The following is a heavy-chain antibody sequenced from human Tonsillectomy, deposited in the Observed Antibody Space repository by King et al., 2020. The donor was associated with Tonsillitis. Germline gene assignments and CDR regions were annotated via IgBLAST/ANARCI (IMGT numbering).Heavy chain of an antibody. Sequence: HVQLVESGGGVVQPGGSLRLSCAASGFTFNNYAMHWVRQAPGKGLEWVAFIRYDGTNKYYADSVKGRFTLSRDSSKNTLYLQMNSLRAEDTAVYFCAKDVSGYDYFFDYCGQGTLVTVSS. D-gene: IGHD5-12*01. J-gene: IGHJ4*02. CDR2: IRYDGTNK. V-gene: IGHV3-30*02. CDR1: GFTFNNYA. CDR3: AKDVSGYDYFFDY.